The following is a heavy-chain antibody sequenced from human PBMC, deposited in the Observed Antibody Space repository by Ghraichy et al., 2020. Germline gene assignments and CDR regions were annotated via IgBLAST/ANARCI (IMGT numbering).Heavy chain of an antibody. J-gene: IGHJ6*02. Sequence: GGSLRLSCAASGFTVSSNYMSWVRQAPGKGLEWVSVIYSGGSTYYADSVKGRFTISRDNSKNTLYLQMNSLRAEDTAVYYCAREYYDFWSVGQPGGGMDVWGQGTTVTVSS. D-gene: IGHD3-3*01. CDR1: GFTVSSNY. CDR2: IYSGGST. V-gene: IGHV3-53*01. CDR3: AREYYDFWSVGQPGGGMDV.